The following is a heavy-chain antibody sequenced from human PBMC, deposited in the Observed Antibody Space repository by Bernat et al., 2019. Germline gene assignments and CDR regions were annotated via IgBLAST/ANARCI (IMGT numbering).Heavy chain of an antibody. V-gene: IGHV3-20*04. CDR3: AVASAFEYSSSWHLDY. CDR1: GFTFDDYG. J-gene: IGHJ4*02. D-gene: IGHD6-13*01. Sequence: EVQLVESGGGVVRPGGSLRLSCAASGFTFDDYGMSWVRQAPGKGLEWVSGINWNGGSTGYADSVKGRFTISRDNAKNSLYLQMNSLRAEDTALYYCAVASAFEYSSSWHLDYWGQGTLVTVSS. CDR2: INWNGGST.